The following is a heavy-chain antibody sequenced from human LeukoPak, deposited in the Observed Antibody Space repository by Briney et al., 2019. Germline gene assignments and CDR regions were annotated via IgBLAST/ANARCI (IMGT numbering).Heavy chain of an antibody. CDR1: GYTFTSYD. J-gene: IGHJ6*03. V-gene: IGHV1-8*02. CDR2: MNPNSGNT. CDR3: AREGRITMVRGVITKYYYYYMDV. D-gene: IGHD3-10*01. Sequence: ASVKVSCKASGYTFTSYDINWVRQATGQGLEWMGWMNPNSGNTGYAQKFQGRVTMTRNTSISTAYMELSSLRSEDTAVYYCAREGRITMVRGVITKYYYYYMDVWGKGTTVTISS.